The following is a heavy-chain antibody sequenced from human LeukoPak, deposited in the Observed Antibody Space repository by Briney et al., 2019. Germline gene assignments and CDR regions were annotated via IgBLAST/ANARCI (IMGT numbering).Heavy chain of an antibody. V-gene: IGHV4-59*12. J-gene: IGHJ6*02. CDR3: ASSLELLPYYYYGMDV. Sequence: PSETLSLTCTVSGGSISNYYWSWIRQPPGKGLEWIGYIYYSGTTNYNPSLKSRVTISVDTSKNQFSLKLNSVTAADTAVYYCASSLELLPYYYYGMDVWGQGTTVTVSS. CDR1: GGSISNYY. CDR2: IYYSGTT. D-gene: IGHD1-7*01.